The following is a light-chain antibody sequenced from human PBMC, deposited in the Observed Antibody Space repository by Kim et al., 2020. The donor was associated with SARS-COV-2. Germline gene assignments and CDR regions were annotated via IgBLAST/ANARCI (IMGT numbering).Light chain of an antibody. CDR1: QSVSSSY. V-gene: IGKV3-20*01. Sequence: EIVLTQSPGTLSLSPGERATLSCRVSQSVSSSYLAWYQQKPGQAPRLLIYGASSRATGIPDRFSGSGSGTDFTLTISRLEPEDFAVYYCQQYGSSPYMYTFGQGTKLEI. CDR2: GAS. CDR3: QQYGSSPYMYT. J-gene: IGKJ2*01.